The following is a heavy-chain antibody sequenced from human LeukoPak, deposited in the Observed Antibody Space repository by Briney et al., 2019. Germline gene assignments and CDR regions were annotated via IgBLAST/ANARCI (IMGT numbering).Heavy chain of an antibody. Sequence: RSETLSLTCTVSGNSFGDYYWSWIRQPAGKGLGWIGRIYTSGSTTYNPSLKSRVTMSVDTSKSQFSLNLMSVTAADTAVYYCARYNRQMTFFDYWGQGTLVTVSS. CDR3: ARYNRQMTFFDY. V-gene: IGHV4-4*07. CDR1: GNSFGDYY. CDR2: IYTSGST. D-gene: IGHD5-24*01. J-gene: IGHJ4*02.